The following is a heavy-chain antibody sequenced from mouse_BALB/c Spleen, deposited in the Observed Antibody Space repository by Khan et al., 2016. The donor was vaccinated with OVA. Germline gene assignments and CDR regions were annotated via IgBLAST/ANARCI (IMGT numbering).Heavy chain of an antibody. CDR2: ISYSGST. CDR1: AYSITSDYA. Sequence: EVQLQESGPGLVKPSQSLSLTCTVTAYSITSDYAWNWIRQFPGNKLEWMGYISYSGSTNYNPALKSRISITRDTSNNTFFLQLNSVTTEETATYYRARDGYRYNYAMDYWGQGTAVTGSS. CDR3: ARDGYRYNYAMDY. V-gene: IGHV3-2*02. J-gene: IGHJ4*01. D-gene: IGHD2-3*01.